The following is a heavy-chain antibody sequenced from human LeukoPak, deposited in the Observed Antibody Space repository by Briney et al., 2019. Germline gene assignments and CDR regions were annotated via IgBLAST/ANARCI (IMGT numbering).Heavy chain of an antibody. CDR1: GFTFSSYG. D-gene: IGHD3-9*01. V-gene: IGHV3-30*03. CDR2: ISYDGSNK. J-gene: IGHJ4*02. CDR3: ATPILTGYYDDY. Sequence: GRSLRLSCAASGFTFSSYGMHWVRQAPGKGLEWVAVISYDGSNKYYADSVKGRFTISRDNSKNTLYLQMNSLRAEDTAVYYCATPILTGYYDDYWGQGTLVTVSS.